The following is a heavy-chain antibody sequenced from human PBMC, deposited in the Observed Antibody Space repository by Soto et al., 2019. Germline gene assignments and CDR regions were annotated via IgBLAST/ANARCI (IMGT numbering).Heavy chain of an antibody. Sequence: PSETLSLTCAVSGGSISSGGYSWSWIRQPPGKGLEWIGYIYHSGSTNYNPSLKSRVTISVDKSKNQFSLKLSSVTAADTAVYYCARILSGSYSPFDYWGQGTLVTVSS. CDR3: ARILSGSYSPFDY. D-gene: IGHD1-26*01. CDR1: GGSISSGGYS. CDR2: IYHSGST. V-gene: IGHV4-30-2*01. J-gene: IGHJ4*02.